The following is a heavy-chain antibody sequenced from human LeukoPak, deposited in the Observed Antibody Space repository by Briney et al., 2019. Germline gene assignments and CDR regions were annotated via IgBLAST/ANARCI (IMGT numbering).Heavy chain of an antibody. CDR2: ISGSGGST. V-gene: IGHV3-23*01. D-gene: IGHD5-12*01. CDR1: ALTFSSYG. J-gene: IGHJ2*01. CDR3: APNSGYDAYWYFDL. Sequence: GSLRLSCAASALTFSSYGMSWVRQAPGKGLEWVAAISGSGGSTYYADSVKGRFTISRDNSKNTLYLQMNSLTAEDTAVYYCAPNSGYDAYWYFDLWGRGTLVTVSS.